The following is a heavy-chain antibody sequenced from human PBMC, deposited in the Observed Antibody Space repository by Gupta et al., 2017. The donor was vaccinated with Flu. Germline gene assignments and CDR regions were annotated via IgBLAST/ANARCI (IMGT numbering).Heavy chain of an antibody. CDR1: GGSINNYY. J-gene: IGHJ4*02. CDR3: AKGGYYDSGSYVYFDN. V-gene: IGHV4-59*01. D-gene: IGHD3-10*01. CDR2: IYYSGST. Sequence: QVQLQESGPGLVKPSETLSLTCTVSGGSINNYYWSWIRQPPGKGLEFVGHIYYSGSTHYNPSLKNRVTISIDTSMQQFSLKLTSVTAADTAVYYCAKGGYYDSGSYVYFDNWGQGTLVTVSS.